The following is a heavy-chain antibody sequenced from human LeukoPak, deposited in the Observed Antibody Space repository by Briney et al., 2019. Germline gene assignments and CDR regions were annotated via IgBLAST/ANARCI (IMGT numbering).Heavy chain of an antibody. D-gene: IGHD3-10*02. J-gene: IGHJ4*02. CDR2: IKQDGSEK. V-gene: IGHV3-7*05. Sequence: GGSLRLSCAASGFTFNNYWMSWVRQAPGKGLEWVANIKQDGSEKYYVDSVKGRFTISRDNAKNSLYLQMNSLRAEDTAVYYCASGRRVPSAMFVYWGQGALVTVSS. CDR1: GFTFNNYW. CDR3: ASGRRVPSAMFVY.